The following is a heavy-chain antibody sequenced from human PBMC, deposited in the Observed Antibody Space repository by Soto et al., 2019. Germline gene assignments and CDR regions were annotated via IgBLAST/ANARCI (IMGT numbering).Heavy chain of an antibody. CDR3: ARDISLGYYDFWSGSRNWFDP. CDR1: GYTFTSYG. CDR2: ISAYNGNT. V-gene: IGHV1-18*04. Sequence: ASVKVSCKASGYTFTSYGISWVRQAPGQGLEWMGWISAYNGNTNYAQKLQGRVTMTTDTSTSTAYMELRSLRSDDTAVYYCARDISLGYYDFWSGSRNWFDPWGQGTLVTVSS. J-gene: IGHJ5*02. D-gene: IGHD3-3*01.